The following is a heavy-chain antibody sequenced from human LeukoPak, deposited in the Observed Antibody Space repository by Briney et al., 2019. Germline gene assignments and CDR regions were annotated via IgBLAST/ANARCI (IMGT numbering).Heavy chain of an antibody. J-gene: IGHJ4*02. CDR2: ISNSGGST. CDR1: GFTFSSYA. V-gene: IGHV3-23*01. Sequence: GGSLRLSCAASGFTFSSYAMSWVRQAPGKGLEWVSAISNSGGSTYYADSVKGRFTISRDNSKNTLYLQMNSLRAEDTAVYYCAKRPNSSGWAFDYWGQGTLVTVSS. D-gene: IGHD6-19*01. CDR3: AKRPNSSGWAFDY.